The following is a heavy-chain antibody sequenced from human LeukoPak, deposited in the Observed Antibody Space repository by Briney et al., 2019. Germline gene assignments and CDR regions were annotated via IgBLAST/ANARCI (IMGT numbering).Heavy chain of an antibody. CDR1: GFTLSSYS. Sequence: GGSLRLSCAASGFTLSSYSMNWVRQAPGKGLEWVSSISSSSSYIYYADSVKGRFTISRDNAKNSLYLQMNSLRAEDTAVYYCARGPSGSYSGDYWGQGTLVTVSS. CDR3: ARGPSGSYSGDY. CDR2: ISSSSSYI. J-gene: IGHJ4*02. D-gene: IGHD1-26*01. V-gene: IGHV3-21*01.